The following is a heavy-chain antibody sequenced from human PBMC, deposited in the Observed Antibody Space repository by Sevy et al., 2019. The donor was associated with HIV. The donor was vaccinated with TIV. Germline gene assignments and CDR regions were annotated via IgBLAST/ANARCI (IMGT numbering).Heavy chain of an antibody. J-gene: IGHJ4*02. D-gene: IGHD3-9*01. CDR2: ISSSSSYI. Sequence: GGSPRLSCAASGFTFSSYSMNWVRQAPGKGLEWVSSISSSSSYIYYADSVKGRFTISRDNAKNSLYLQMNSLRAEDTAVYYCARDLEGYYDILTGYYSQQTHFDYWGQGTLVTVSS. V-gene: IGHV3-21*01. CDR1: GFTFSSYS. CDR3: ARDLEGYYDILTGYYSQQTHFDY.